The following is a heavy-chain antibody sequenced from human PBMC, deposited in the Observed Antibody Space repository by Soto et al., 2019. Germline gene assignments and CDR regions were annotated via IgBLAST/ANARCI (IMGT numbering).Heavy chain of an antibody. V-gene: IGHV3-23*01. J-gene: IGHJ4*02. Sequence: GSLRLSFAASVFSFGSHALSWVRQTPGKGLEWVSGVNSDGGSTYYADSVKGRFTISRDNSKNTLYLQMTSLTAGDTAVYYCARNLIPTPNDYWGQGTLVTVSS. D-gene: IGHD3-16*01. CDR1: VFSFGSHA. CDR3: ARNLIPTPNDY. CDR2: VNSDGGST.